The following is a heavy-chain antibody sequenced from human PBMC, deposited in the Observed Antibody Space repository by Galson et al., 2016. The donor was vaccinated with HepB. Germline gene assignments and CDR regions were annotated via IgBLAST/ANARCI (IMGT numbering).Heavy chain of an antibody. CDR3: ARDRSSGSGNFGY. CDR2: TSWNSGSI. CDR1: GFTFDDYA. V-gene: IGHV3-9*01. D-gene: IGHD3-10*01. J-gene: IGHJ4*02. Sequence: SLRLSCAASGFTFDDYAMHWVRQAPGKGLEWVSGTSWNSGSIGYADSVKGRFTISRDNDKNSLHLQMNILRAEDTALYYCARDRSSGSGNFGYWGQGTLVTVSS.